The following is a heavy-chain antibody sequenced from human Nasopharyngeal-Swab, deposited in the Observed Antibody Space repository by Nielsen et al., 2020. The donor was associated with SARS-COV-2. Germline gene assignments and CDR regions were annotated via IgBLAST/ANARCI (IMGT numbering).Heavy chain of an antibody. V-gene: IGHV3-30-3*01. D-gene: IGHD2-15*01. CDR3: ARDRDVVVVAATPGVCDY. J-gene: IGHJ4*02. CDR1: GFTFSSYA. CDR2: ISYDGSNK. Sequence: GESLKISCAASGFTFSSYAMHWVRQAPGKGLEWVAVISYDGSNKYYADSVKGRFTISRDNSKNTLYLQMNSLRAEDTAVYYCARDRDVVVVAATPGVCDYWGQGTQVTVSS.